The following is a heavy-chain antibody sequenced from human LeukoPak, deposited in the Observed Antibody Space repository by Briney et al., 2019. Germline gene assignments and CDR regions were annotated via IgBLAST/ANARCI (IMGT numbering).Heavy chain of an antibody. Sequence: GGSRRPSVAPLGSTLVTNGMNWVRQPPGKGLEWVSSISSSSGYIYYADSVKGRFTISRDNAKNSLYLQMNSLRAEDTAVYYCARATDGYNAEGDYWGQGTLVTVSS. D-gene: IGHD5-24*01. V-gene: IGHV3-21*01. CDR2: ISSSSGYI. CDR3: ARATDGYNAEGDY. CDR1: GSTLVTNG. J-gene: IGHJ4*02.